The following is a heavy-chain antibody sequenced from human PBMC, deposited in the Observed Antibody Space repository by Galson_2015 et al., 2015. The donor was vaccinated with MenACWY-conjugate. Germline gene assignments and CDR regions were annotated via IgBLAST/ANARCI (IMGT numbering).Heavy chain of an antibody. Sequence: SDYWWAWIRQPPGKGLEWIASLHHSETTHYNPSLKSRVSISVDTSKNQFSLKLSSVSAADTAVYYCARLPRGINLILEGSWGQGILVTVSS. J-gene: IGHJ5*02. D-gene: IGHD3-10*01. CDR3: ARLPRGINLILEGS. CDR1: SDYW. CDR2: LHHSETT. V-gene: IGHV4-39*01.